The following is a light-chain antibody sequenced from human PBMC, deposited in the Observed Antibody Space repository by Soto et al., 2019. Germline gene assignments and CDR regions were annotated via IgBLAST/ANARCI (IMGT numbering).Light chain of an antibody. CDR3: SSYTSSSLYV. V-gene: IGLV2-14*01. CDR2: DVS. CDR1: SSDVGGYNY. J-gene: IGLJ1*01. Sequence: QSVLTQPASVSGSPGQSITISCTGISSDVGGYNYVSWYQQHPGKAPKLMIYDVSNRPSGVSNRFSGSKSGNTASLTISGLQAEDEADYYCSSYTSSSLYVFGTGTKVTVL.